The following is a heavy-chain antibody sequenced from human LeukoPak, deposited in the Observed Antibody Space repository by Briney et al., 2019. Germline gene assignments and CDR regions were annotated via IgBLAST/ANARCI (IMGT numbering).Heavy chain of an antibody. J-gene: IGHJ6*02. CDR3: ARNRVSGLYYYYGMDV. D-gene: IGHD3-10*01. Sequence: GASVKVSCKASGYTFTGYYMHWVRQAPGQGLEWMGWINPNSGGTNYAQKFQGRVTMTRDTSISTAYMELSRLRSDDTAVYYCARNRVSGLYYYYGMDVWGQGTTVTVSS. CDR1: GYTFTGYY. V-gene: IGHV1-2*02. CDR2: INPNSGGT.